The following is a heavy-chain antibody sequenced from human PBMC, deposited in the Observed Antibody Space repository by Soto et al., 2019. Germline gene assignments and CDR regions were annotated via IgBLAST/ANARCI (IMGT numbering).Heavy chain of an antibody. V-gene: IGHV3-33*01. J-gene: IGHJ6*03. Sequence: QVQMEQSGGGVVQPGRSLRLSCAASGFSLTSYGLQWVRQAPGKGLEWVAVMWSDGAKTAYADSVKGLFIVSRDTFENSVHLQMNSLRGEDTAVYYCARGRRNPPSVYYYFYMDVWGTGSTVTVS. CDR3: ARGRRNPPSVYYYFYMDV. D-gene: IGHD1-1*01. CDR1: GFSLTSYG. CDR2: MWSDGAKT.